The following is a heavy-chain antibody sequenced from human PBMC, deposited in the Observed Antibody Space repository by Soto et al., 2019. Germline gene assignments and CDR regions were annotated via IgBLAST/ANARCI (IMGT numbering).Heavy chain of an antibody. D-gene: IGHD6-6*01. CDR1: GFTFTTYA. CDR2: ISGSGGST. CDR3: AKNCDTTFRSSTH. V-gene: IGHV3-23*01. Sequence: EVQLLESGGGLVQPGGSLRLSCAASGFTFTTYAMSWVRQAPGKGLEWVSAISGSGGSTYYTDSVKGRFTLSRDNSQDTLSLQMNRLRAADAAVYYCAKNCDTTFRSSTHWGQGTPVTVSS. J-gene: IGHJ4*02.